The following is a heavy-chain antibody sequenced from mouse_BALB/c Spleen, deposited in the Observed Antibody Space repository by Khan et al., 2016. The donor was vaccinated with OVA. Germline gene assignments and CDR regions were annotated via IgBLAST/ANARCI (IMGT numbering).Heavy chain of an antibody. CDR2: ILPGSGNT. J-gene: IGHJ3*01. CDR1: GYTFSSYW. Sequence: QVQLQQPGAELMKPGASVKISCQATGYTFSSYWIEWIKQRPGHGLEWIGEILPGSGNTNYNENFKGKATFTADTSSNKAYMQLSSLTSEDSAGNCCARRARFAYWGQGTLVTVSA. CDR3: ARRARFAY. D-gene: IGHD3-3*01. V-gene: IGHV1-9*01.